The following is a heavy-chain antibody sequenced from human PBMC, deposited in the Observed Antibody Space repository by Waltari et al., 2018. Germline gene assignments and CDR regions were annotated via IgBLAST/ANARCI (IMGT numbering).Heavy chain of an antibody. D-gene: IGHD4-17*01. Sequence: EVQLVESGGGLVQPGGSLRLSCAASGFTFSSYWMHWVRQAPGKGLVGVSRINRDGSSTSDADSVKGRFTISRDNAKNTLYLQMNSLRAEDTAVYYCARGLGYGDYLDAFDIWGQGTMVTVSS. CDR3: ARGLGYGDYLDAFDI. V-gene: IGHV3-74*01. J-gene: IGHJ3*02. CDR1: GFTFSSYW. CDR2: INRDGSST.